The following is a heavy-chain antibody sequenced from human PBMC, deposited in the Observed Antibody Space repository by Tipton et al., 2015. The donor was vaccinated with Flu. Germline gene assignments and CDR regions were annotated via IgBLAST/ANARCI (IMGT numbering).Heavy chain of an antibody. D-gene: IGHD4-11*01. CDR1: GGSVSSYY. J-gene: IGHJ5*02. CDR3: ARDGGSSYYSNYVLSWFDP. CDR2: IYTSGST. Sequence: LRLSCTVSGGSVSSYYWSWIRQPAGKGLEWIGRIYTSGSTNYNPSLKSRVTMSVDTSKNQFSLKLSSVTAADTAVYYCARDGGSSYYSNYVLSWFDPWGQGTLVTVSS. V-gene: IGHV4-4*07.